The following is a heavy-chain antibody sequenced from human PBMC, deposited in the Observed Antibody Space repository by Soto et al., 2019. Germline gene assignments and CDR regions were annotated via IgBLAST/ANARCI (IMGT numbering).Heavy chain of an antibody. D-gene: IGHD2-21*01. Sequence: GGSLRLSCAASGFTFSSYAMHWVRQAPGKGLEWVAVISYDGSNKYYADSVRGRFTISRDNAKNSLYLQMNSLGAEDTALYYCARGPISNDHYFDYWGQGALVTVSS. V-gene: IGHV3-30-3*01. J-gene: IGHJ4*02. CDR1: GFTFSSYA. CDR3: ARGPISNDHYFDY. CDR2: ISYDGSNK.